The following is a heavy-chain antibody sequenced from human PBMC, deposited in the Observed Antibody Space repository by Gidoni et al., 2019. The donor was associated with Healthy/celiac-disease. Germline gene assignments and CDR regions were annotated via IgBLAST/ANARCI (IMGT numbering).Heavy chain of an antibody. D-gene: IGHD3-10*01. CDR3: ALAPPNLWFGDPPGN. CDR1: GLTFSTYA. Sequence: EVQLLESGGGLVQPGGSLRLSCAASGLTFSTYAMSWVRQAPGKGLEWVSAISGSGGSTYYADSVKGRFTISRDNSKNTLYLQMNSLRAEDTAVYYCALAPPNLWFGDPPGNWGQGTLVTVSS. CDR2: ISGSGGST. V-gene: IGHV3-23*01. J-gene: IGHJ4*02.